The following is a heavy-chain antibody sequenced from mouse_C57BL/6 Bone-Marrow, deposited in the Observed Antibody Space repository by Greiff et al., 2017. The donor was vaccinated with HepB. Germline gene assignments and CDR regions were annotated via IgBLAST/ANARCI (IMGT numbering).Heavy chain of an antibody. CDR3: ARLAITTGVDY. CDR2: IRNKANGYTT. CDR1: GFTFTDYY. D-gene: IGHD1-1*01. Sequence: DVMLVESGGGLVQPGGSLSLSCAASGFTFTDYYMSWVRQPPGKALEWLGFIRNKANGYTTEYSASVKGRFTISRDNSQSILYLQMNALRAEDSATYYCARLAITTGVDYWGQGTTLTVSS. J-gene: IGHJ2*01. V-gene: IGHV7-3*01.